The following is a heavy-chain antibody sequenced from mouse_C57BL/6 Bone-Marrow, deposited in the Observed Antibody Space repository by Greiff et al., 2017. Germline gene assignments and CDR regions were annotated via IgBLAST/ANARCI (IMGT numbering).Heavy chain of an antibody. CDR1: GFTFSDYY. V-gene: IGHV5-12*01. D-gene: IGHD1-1*01. CDR2: ISNGGGST. J-gene: IGHJ4*01. Sequence: EVQLVESGGGLVQPGGSLKLSCAASGFTFSDYYMYWVRQTPEKRLEWVAYISNGGGSTYYPDTVKGRFTISRDNAKNTLYLQMSRLKSEDTAMYYCARLDYYVDYWGQGTSVTVSS. CDR3: ARLDYYVDY.